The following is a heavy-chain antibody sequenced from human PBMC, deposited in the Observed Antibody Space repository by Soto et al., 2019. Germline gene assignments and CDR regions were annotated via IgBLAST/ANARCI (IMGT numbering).Heavy chain of an antibody. Sequence: ASVKVSCKASGYTFTGYYMHWVRQAPGQGLEWMGWINPNSGGTNYAQKFQGRVTMTRDTSISTAYMESSRLRSDDTAVYYCARDIGRRDGYQLDWGQGTMVTVSS. CDR2: INPNSGGT. D-gene: IGHD5-12*01. CDR1: GYTFTGYY. CDR3: ARDIGRRDGYQLD. V-gene: IGHV1-2*02. J-gene: IGHJ3*01.